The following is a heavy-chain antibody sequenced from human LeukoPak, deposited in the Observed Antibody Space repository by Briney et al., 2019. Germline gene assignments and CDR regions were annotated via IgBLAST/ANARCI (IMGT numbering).Heavy chain of an antibody. Sequence: QPGGSLRLSCAASGFTFSSYAMHWVRQAPGKGLEWVAVISYDGSNKYYADSVKGRFTISRDNSKNTLYLQMNSLRAEDTAVYYCARDRSIAAANGDYWGQGTLVTVSS. J-gene: IGHJ4*02. CDR3: ARDRSIAAANGDY. CDR1: GFTFSSYA. V-gene: IGHV3-30-3*01. CDR2: ISYDGSNK. D-gene: IGHD6-13*01.